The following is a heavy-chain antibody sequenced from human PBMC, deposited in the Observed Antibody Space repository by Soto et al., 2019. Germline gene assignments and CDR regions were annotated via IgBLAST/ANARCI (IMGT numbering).Heavy chain of an antibody. CDR1: GFSVSNAW. V-gene: IGHV3-15*07. Sequence: EVQLVDSGGGLVKPGGSLRLSCEASGFSVSNAWMNWVRQAPGKGLEWVGRIKTRAAGETTNYAAPVQGRFTISRDDSKNTLYLQMNRLKTEDTAVYYCTTVSVEGFWGQGTTVTVSS. CDR2: IKTRAAGETT. D-gene: IGHD2-15*01. J-gene: IGHJ6*02. CDR3: TTVSVEGF.